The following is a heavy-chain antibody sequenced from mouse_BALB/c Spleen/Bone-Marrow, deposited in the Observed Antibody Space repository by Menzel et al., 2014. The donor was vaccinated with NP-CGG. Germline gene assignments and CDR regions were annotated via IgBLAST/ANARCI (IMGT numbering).Heavy chain of an antibody. CDR1: GYTFTSYW. CDR2: IYPGSDST. CDR3: ARWDY. J-gene: IGHJ2*01. V-gene: IGHV1-55*01. Sequence: QVQLQQSGAELVKPGTSVKMSCKASGYTFTSYWMQDIFTERIGDIYPGSDSTNYNEKFKSKATLTVDTSSSTAYMQLSSLTSEDSAVYYCARWDYWGQGTTLTVSS.